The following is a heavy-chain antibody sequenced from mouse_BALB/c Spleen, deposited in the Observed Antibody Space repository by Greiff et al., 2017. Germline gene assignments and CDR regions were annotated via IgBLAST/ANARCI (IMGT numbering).Heavy chain of an antibody. Sequence: EVQGVESGGGLVQPGGSRKLSCAASGFTFSSFGMHWVRQAPEKGLEWVAYISSGSSTIYYADTVKGRFTISRDNPKNTLFLQMTSLRSEDTAMYYCARSFITTATVYFDYWGQGTTLTVSS. CDR1: GFTFSSFG. J-gene: IGHJ2*01. D-gene: IGHD1-2*01. CDR3: ARSFITTATVYFDY. V-gene: IGHV5-17*02. CDR2: ISSGSSTI.